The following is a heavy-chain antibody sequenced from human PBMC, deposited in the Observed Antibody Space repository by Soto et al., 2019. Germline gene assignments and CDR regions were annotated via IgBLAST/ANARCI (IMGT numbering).Heavy chain of an antibody. D-gene: IGHD3-3*01. Sequence: GGSLRLSCAASGFTFDNYAMHWVRQAPGKGLEWVSGISWNSGSIVYADSVKGRFTISRDNAKNSLYLQMDSLRFEDTALYYCAKDSGAGFLEWSIDYWGPGTLVPVPQ. CDR2: ISWNSGSI. J-gene: IGHJ4*02. V-gene: IGHV3-9*01. CDR3: AKDSGAGFLEWSIDY. CDR1: GFTFDNYA.